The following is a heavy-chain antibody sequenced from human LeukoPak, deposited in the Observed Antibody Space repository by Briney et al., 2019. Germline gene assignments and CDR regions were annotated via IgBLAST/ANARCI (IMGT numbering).Heavy chain of an antibody. V-gene: IGHV1-18*01. J-gene: IGHJ6*02. D-gene: IGHD1-26*01. CDR2: ISAYNGNT. CDR1: GYTFTSYG. CDR3: ARGYAQWELLVDYYGMDV. Sequence: ASVKVSCKASGYTFTSYGISWMRQAPGQGLEWMGWISAYNGNTNYAQKLQGRVTMTTDTSTSTAYMELRSLRSDDTAVYYCARGYAQWELLVDYYGMDVWGQGTTVTVSS.